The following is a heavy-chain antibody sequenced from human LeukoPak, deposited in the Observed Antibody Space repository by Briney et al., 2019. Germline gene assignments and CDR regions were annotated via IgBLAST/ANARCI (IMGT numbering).Heavy chain of an antibody. CDR2: ISSSGSTI. CDR1: GFTFSDYY. V-gene: IGHV3-11*01. J-gene: IGHJ3*02. Sequence: PGGSLRLSCAASGFTFSDYYMSWIRQAPGKGLEWVSYISSSGSTIYYADSVKGRFTISRDNAENSLYLQMNSLRAEDTAVYYCARGTVTKLGDAFDIWGQGTMVTVSS. D-gene: IGHD4-11*01. CDR3: ARGTVTKLGDAFDI.